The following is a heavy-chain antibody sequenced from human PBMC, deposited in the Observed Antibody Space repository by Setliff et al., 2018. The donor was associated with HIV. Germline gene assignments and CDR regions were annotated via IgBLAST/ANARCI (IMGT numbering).Heavy chain of an antibody. CDR3: ARRGYSYDTSGYYYYFDY. V-gene: IGHV1-18*01. Sequence: ASVKVSCKASGGTFSSYGITYGITWVRQAPGQGLEWMGWISAYNGNTNYAQKVQGRVTMTTDTSTRTAYMELGNLRSDDTAVYYCARRGYSYDTSGYYYYFDYWGQGTLVTVSS. CDR2: ISAYNGNT. J-gene: IGHJ4*02. CDR1: GGTFSSYGITYG. D-gene: IGHD3-22*01.